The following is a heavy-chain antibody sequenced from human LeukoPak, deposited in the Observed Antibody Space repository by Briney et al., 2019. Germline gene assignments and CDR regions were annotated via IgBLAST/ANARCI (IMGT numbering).Heavy chain of an antibody. CDR1: GSSFTTYW. CDR2: INSDGSIT. D-gene: IGHD5-18*01. V-gene: IGHV3-74*01. Sequence: GGSLTLSCAASGSSFTTYWMHWVRQAPGKGLVWVSHINSDGSITSYADSVKGRLTISRDNAKNTLYLQMNSLRAEDTAVYYCARDAVDTANAVWGQGTTVTVSS. CDR3: ARDAVDTANAV. J-gene: IGHJ6*02.